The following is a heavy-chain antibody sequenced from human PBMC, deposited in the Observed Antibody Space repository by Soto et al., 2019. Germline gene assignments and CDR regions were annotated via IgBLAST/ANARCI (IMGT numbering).Heavy chain of an antibody. CDR3: ARDSRLSYCAGDCYFSDY. CDR2: ISSGSSYI. Sequence: GGSLRLSCAASGFSFSSYTMNWVRQAPGEGLEWVSFISSGSSYIYYADSAKGRFTISRDNSRNTLFLEMDSLRAEDTAVYYCARDSRLSYCAGDCYFSDYWGQGTLVTVSS. D-gene: IGHD2-21*02. CDR1: GFSFSSYT. J-gene: IGHJ4*02. V-gene: IGHV3-21*01.